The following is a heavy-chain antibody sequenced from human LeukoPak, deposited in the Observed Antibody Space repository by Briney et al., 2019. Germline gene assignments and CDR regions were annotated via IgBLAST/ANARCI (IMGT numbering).Heavy chain of an antibody. Sequence: SVKLSCKASGGTFSSYAISWVRQAPGQGLEWMGRIIPILGIANYAQKFQGSVTITADKSTSTAYMELSSLRSEDTAVYYCATRGGGYSGYDPDYWGQGTLVTVSS. CDR3: ATRGGGYSGYDPDY. V-gene: IGHV1-69*04. CDR2: IIPILGIA. J-gene: IGHJ4*02. CDR1: GGTFSSYA. D-gene: IGHD5-12*01.